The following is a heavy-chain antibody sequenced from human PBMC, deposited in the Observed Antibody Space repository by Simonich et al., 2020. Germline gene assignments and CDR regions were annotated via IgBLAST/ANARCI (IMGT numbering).Heavy chain of an antibody. CDR1: GYTFTGYY. D-gene: IGHD6-6*01. Sequence: QVQLVQSGAEVKKPVASVKVSCKASGYTFTGYYWHWVRQAPGQGLGRMGLIKPNSGGTNYAQKFQGRVTMTRDTSISTAYMELSRLRSDDTAVYYCARDRAARYYYYYYMDVWGKGTTVTVSS. J-gene: IGHJ6*03. CDR3: ARDRAARYYYYYYMDV. CDR2: IKPNSGGT. V-gene: IGHV1-2*02.